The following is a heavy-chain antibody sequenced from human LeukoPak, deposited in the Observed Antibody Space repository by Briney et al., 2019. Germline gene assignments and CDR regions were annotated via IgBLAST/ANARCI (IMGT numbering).Heavy chain of an antibody. V-gene: IGHV4-34*01. J-gene: IGHJ4*02. CDR1: GGSCSGYY. D-gene: IGHD3-22*01. CDR3: ATHGSRGDYYDSSGMGY. CDR2: INHSGST. Sequence: SETLSLTCAVYGGSCSGYYWSWIRQPPGKGLEWIGEINHSGSTNYNPSLKSRVTISVDTSKNQFSLKLSSVTAADTAVYYCATHGSRGDYYDSSGMGYWGQGTLVTVSS.